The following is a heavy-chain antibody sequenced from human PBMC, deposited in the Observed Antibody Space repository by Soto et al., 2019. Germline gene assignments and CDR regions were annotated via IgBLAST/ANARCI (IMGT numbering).Heavy chain of an antibody. J-gene: IGHJ5*02. D-gene: IGHD3-16*01. V-gene: IGHV4-39*01. Sequence: PLETLSLTCNGSGGTMSSCRYYWGRNRQPPGKGLEWIGSMYYSGNTYYNPSLKSRVTISVDTSKNQFSLKLSSVTAADTAVYYCAGVMGPRWFDPWGQGTLVTVSS. CDR1: GGTMSSCRYY. CDR2: MYYSGNT. CDR3: AGVMGPRWFDP.